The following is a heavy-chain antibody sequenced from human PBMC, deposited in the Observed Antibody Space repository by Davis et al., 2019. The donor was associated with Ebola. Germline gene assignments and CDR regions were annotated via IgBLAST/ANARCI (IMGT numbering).Heavy chain of an antibody. CDR1: GGSFSGYY. J-gene: IGHJ3*02. D-gene: IGHD3-22*01. CDR3: ARGSPYDSSGYYLPFDI. V-gene: IGHV4-34*01. Sequence: MPSETLSLTCAVYGGSFSGYYWSWIRQAPGKGLEWIGEIDHSGSTNYNPSLKSRLTISVDTSKNQFSLKLSSVTAADTAVYYCARGSPYDSSGYYLPFDIWGQGTMVTVSS. CDR2: IDHSGST.